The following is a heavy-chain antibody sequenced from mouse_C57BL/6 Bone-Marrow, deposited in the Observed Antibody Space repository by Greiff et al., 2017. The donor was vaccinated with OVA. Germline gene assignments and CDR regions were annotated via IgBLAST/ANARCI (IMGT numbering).Heavy chain of an antibody. CDR2: IYPGSGNT. CDR1: GYTFTDYY. V-gene: IGHV1-76*01. D-gene: IGHD2-3*01. CDR3: ARADDGYYPSWFAY. Sequence: QVQLKESGAELVRPGASVKLSCKASGYTFTDYYINWVKQRPGQGLEWIARIYPGSGNTYYNEKFKGKATLTAEKSSSTAYMQLSSLTSEDSAVYFCARADDGYYPSWFAYWGQGTLVTVSA. J-gene: IGHJ3*01.